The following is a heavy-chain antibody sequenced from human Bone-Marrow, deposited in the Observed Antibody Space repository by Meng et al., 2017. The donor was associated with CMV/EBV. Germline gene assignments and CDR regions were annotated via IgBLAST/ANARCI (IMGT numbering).Heavy chain of an antibody. CDR3: AKGPYCTSSSCHGGMAFDI. V-gene: IGHV3-13*03. J-gene: IGHJ3*02. CDR2: IGTAGDT. Sequence: GESLKISCAACGFTFSSYDMHWVRQATGKGLEWVSAIGTAGDTYYPGSEKGQFTISRENAKNSLYLQMNSLRAGDTAVYYCAKGPYCTSSSCHGGMAFDIWGRGTLVTVSS. CDR1: GFTFSSYD. D-gene: IGHD2-2*01.